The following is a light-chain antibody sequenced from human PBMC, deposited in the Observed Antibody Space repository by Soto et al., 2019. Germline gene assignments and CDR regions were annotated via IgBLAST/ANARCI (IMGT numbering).Light chain of an antibody. CDR3: QQRSDCPST. V-gene: IGKV3-11*01. J-gene: IGKJ4*01. CDR2: DAS. CDR1: QSVSSY. Sequence: EIVLTQSPATLSLSPGERATLSCRASQSVSSYLAWYQQKPGQAPRLLIYDASNRATGIPARFSGSGSGTDFTITISSLEPDDVAVYFCQQRSDCPSTFGGGTKVQIK.